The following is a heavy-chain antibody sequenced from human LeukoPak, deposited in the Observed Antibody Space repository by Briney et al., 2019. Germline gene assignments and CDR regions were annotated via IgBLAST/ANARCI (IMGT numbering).Heavy chain of an antibody. J-gene: IGHJ4*02. CDR3: ARDSNPYSSSWYFPGY. CDR1: GFSFSRYA. V-gene: IGHV3-7*01. Sequence: GGSLRLSCAASGFSFSRYAMSWVRQAPGKGLEWVANIKQDGSEKYYVDSVKGRFTISRDNAKNSLYLQMNSLRAEDTAVYYCARDSNPYSSSWYFPGYWGQGTLVTVSS. D-gene: IGHD6-13*01. CDR2: IKQDGSEK.